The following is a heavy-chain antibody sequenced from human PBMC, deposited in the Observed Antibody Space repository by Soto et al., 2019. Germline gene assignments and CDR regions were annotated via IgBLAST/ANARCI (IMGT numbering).Heavy chain of an antibody. Sequence: ASVKVSCKASGYTFTSYAMHWVRQAPGQRLEWMGWINAGNGNTKYAQKFQGRVTITRDTSTSTAYMELRSLRSEDTAVYYCAREYEQWLVYYYYGMDVWGQGTTVTVSS. J-gene: IGHJ6*02. CDR1: GYTFTSYA. D-gene: IGHD6-19*01. CDR2: INAGNGNT. CDR3: AREYEQWLVYYYYGMDV. V-gene: IGHV1-3*01.